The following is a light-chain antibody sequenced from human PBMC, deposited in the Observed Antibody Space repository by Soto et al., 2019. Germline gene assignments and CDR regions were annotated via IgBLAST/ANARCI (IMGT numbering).Light chain of an antibody. CDR2: EGS. CDR3: CSYAASSTSYVV. J-gene: IGLJ2*01. CDR1: SSDVGSYNL. V-gene: IGLV2-23*01. Sequence: QSVLTQPASVSGSPGQSITISCTGTSSDVGSYNLVSWYQQHPGKAPKLMIYEGSKWPSGVSNRFSGSKSGNTASLTISGLQAEDEADYYCCSYAASSTSYVVFGGGTKVTVL.